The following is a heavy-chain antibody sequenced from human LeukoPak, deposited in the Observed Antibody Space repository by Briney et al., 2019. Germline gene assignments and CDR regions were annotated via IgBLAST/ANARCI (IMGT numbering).Heavy chain of an antibody. D-gene: IGHD3-22*01. CDR2: ISYDGSNE. CDR3: ARHVVAVGFDY. Sequence: GGSLRLSCAASGFTVSSNYMSWVRQAPGKGLEWVAIISYDGSNEYYADSVKGRFTISRDNSKNTLYLQMNSLRAEDTAVYYCARHVVAVGFDYWGQGTLVTVSS. CDR1: GFTVSSNY. J-gene: IGHJ4*02. V-gene: IGHV3-30*03.